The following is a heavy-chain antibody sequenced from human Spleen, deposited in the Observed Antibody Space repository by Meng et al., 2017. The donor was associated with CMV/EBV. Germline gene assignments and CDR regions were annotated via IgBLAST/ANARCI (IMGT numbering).Heavy chain of an antibody. Sequence: ESLKISCAAYGFTFSSFSMNWVRQAPGKGLEWVSSISSSSSYIYYADSVKGRFTISRDNAKNSLYLQMNSLRAEDTAVYYCASVPDCSSTSCYYYYYYGMDVWGQGTTVTVSS. V-gene: IGHV3-21*01. CDR3: ASVPDCSSTSCYYYYYYGMDV. J-gene: IGHJ6*02. CDR1: GFTFSSFS. CDR2: ISSSSSYI. D-gene: IGHD2-2*01.